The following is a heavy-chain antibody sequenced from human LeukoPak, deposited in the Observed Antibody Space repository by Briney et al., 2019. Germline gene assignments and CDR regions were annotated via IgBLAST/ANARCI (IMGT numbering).Heavy chain of an antibody. D-gene: IGHD6-19*01. CDR3: ARESISVAGYYYYGMDV. J-gene: IGHJ6*02. V-gene: IGHV4-31*03. CDR1: GGSISSGGYY. Sequence: SETLSLTCTVSGGSISSGGYYWSWIRQHPGKGLEWIGYIYYSGSTYYNPSLKSRVTISVDTSKNQFSLKLSSVTAADTAVYYCARESISVAGYYYYGMDVWGQGTTVTVSS. CDR2: IYYSGST.